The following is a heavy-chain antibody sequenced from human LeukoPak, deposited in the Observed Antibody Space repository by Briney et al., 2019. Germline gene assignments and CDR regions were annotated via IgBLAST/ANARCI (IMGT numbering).Heavy chain of an antibody. D-gene: IGHD3-22*01. CDR1: GGSISPYY. CDR3: ARGDYYDSSGYYYWDWFDP. V-gene: IGHV4-59*01. CDR2: IYYSGST. Sequence: PSETLSLTCTVSGGSISPYYWSWIRQPPGKGLEWIGYIYYSGSTNYNPSLKSRVTISVDTSKNQFSLKLCSVTAADTAVYYCARGDYYDSSGYYYWDWFDPWGQGTLVTISS. J-gene: IGHJ5*02.